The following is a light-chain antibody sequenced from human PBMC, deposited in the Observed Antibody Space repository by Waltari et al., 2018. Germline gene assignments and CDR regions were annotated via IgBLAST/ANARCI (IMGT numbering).Light chain of an antibody. CDR3: QQYNSYSQT. V-gene: IGKV1-5*01. CDR1: QSISSW. Sequence: DIQMTQSPSTLSASLGDRVTLTCRASQSISSWLAWYQQKPGKAPKLLIYDASSLESGVPSRFSGSGSGTEFTLTISSLQPDDFATYYCQQYNSYSQTFGQGTKVEIK. J-gene: IGKJ1*01. CDR2: DAS.